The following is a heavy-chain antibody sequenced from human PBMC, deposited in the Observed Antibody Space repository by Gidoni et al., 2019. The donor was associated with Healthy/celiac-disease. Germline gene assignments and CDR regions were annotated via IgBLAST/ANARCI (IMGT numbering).Heavy chain of an antibody. CDR3: ARDRVGATVTTLYYYGMDV. J-gene: IGHJ6*02. V-gene: IGHV3-66*01. D-gene: IGHD4-4*01. CDR1: GVTVSSNY. Sequence: EVQLVESGGGLVQPGGSLRLSCAASGVTVSSNYMSWVRQAPGKGLEWVSVIYSGGSTYYADSVKGRFTISRDNSKNTLYLQMNSLRAEDTAVYYCARDRVGATVTTLYYYGMDVWGQGTTVTVSS. CDR2: IYSGGST.